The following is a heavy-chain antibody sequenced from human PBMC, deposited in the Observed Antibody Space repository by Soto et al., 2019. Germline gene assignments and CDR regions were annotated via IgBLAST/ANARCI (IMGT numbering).Heavy chain of an antibody. V-gene: IGHV3-23*01. Sequence: GGSLRLSCAASGFTFSSYAMSWVRQAPGKGPEWVSAISASGGSTYYADSVKGRFTISRDSSKNTLYLQMNSLRAEDTAVYYCVKVLYVTMIVVVSAFDCWGQGTLVTVS. D-gene: IGHD3-22*01. CDR1: GFTFSSYA. CDR3: VKVLYVTMIVVVSAFDC. J-gene: IGHJ4*02. CDR2: ISASGGST.